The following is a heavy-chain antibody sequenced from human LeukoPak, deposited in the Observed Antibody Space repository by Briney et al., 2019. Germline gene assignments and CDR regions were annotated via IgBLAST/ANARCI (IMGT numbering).Heavy chain of an antibody. J-gene: IGHJ4*02. CDR1: GFTFSNYW. V-gene: IGHV3-74*01. D-gene: IGHD3-3*01. Sequence: GGSLRLSCAASGFTFSNYWMHWVRQAPGKGLVWVSRINSDGSSTSYADSVKGRFTISRDNAKNTLSLQMNSLRAEDTAVYYCARDYDFWSDFFDYWGQGTPVTVSS. CDR3: ARDYDFWSDFFDY. CDR2: INSDGSST.